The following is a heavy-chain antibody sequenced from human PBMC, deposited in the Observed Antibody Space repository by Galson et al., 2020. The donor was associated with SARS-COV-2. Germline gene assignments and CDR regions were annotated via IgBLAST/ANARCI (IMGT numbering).Heavy chain of an antibody. CDR2: IYTSGST. CDR1: DGSISSNP. Sequence: SETLSLTCHLLDGSISSNPCSWTRQLAGKGLEWTRRIYTSGSTNYNPSLKSPVTMSVDTSKNQSSLKLTTVTAAGTAIYYCARNTGGAFDIGGQGALVTFSS. V-gene: IGHV4-4*07. D-gene: IGHD3-16*01. J-gene: IGHJ3*02. CDR3: ARNTGGAFDI.